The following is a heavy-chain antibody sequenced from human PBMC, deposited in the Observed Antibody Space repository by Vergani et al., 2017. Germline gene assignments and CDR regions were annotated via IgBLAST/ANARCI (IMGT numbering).Heavy chain of an antibody. Sequence: EVQLVESGGGLVQPGGSLRLSCAASGFTFSSYWMSWVRQAPGKGLEWVANIKQDGSEKYYVDSVKGRFTISRDNAKNSLYLQMNSLRAEDTAVYYCARGSGDSSSWCDYWGQGTLVTVSS. V-gene: IGHV3-7*01. CDR2: IKQDGSEK. D-gene: IGHD6-13*01. J-gene: IGHJ4*02. CDR1: GFTFSSYW. CDR3: ARGSGDSSSWCDY.